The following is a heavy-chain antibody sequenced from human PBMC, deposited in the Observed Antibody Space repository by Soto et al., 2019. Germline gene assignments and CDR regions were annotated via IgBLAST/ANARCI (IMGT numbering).Heavy chain of an antibody. CDR2: IIPILGIA. J-gene: IGHJ4*02. CDR3: ARDRLSASGYYYVFDY. D-gene: IGHD3-22*01. CDR1: GGTFSSYT. V-gene: IGHV1-69*08. Sequence: QVQLVQSGAEVKKPGSSVKVSCKASGGTFSSYTISWVRQAPGQGLEWMGRIIPILGIANYAQKFQGRVTITADKSTSTAYMELSSLRSEDTAVYYCARDRLSASGYYYVFDYWGQGTLVTVSS.